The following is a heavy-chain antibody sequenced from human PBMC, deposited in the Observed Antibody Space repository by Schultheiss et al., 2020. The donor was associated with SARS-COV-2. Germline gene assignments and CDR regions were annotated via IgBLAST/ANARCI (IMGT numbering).Heavy chain of an antibody. V-gene: IGHV3-23*01. CDR2: ISSSGSYI. CDR1: GFTFSSYG. D-gene: IGHD6-19*01. Sequence: GGSLRLSCAASGFTFSSYGMNWVRQAPGKGLEWVSSISSSGSYIYYADSLKGRFTISRDNSKNTLYLQMNSLRAEDTAVYYCAKVSGWYNYWGQGTLVTVSS. J-gene: IGHJ4*02. CDR3: AKVSGWYNY.